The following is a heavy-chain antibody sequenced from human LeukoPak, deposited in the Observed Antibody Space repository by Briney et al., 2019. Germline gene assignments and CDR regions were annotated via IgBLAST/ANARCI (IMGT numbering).Heavy chain of an antibody. CDR1: GFTFSNHW. V-gene: IGHV3-7*01. CDR2: IKQDGSEK. D-gene: IGHD2-21*02. CDR3: ARREGDGFDP. J-gene: IGHJ5*02. Sequence: GGSLRLSCAVSGFTFSNHWMTWVRQAPGKGLEWVANIKQDGSEKYYVDSVKGRFTISRDNAKNSLYLQMNSLRAEDTAVYYCARREGDGFDPWGQGTLVTVSS.